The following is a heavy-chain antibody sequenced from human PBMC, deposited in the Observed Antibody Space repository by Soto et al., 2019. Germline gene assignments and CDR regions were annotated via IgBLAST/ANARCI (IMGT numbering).Heavy chain of an antibody. D-gene: IGHD2-15*01. CDR1: GGSISSYY. CDR3: ARGRIVVVVAAPDYGMDV. CDR2: IYYSGST. V-gene: IGHV4-59*01. J-gene: IGHJ6*02. Sequence: QVQLQESGPGLVKPSETLSLTCTVSGGSISSYYWSWIRQPPGKGLEWIGYIYYSGSTNYNPSLTSRVTISVDTSKNQFSLKLSSVTAADTAVYYCARGRIVVVVAAPDYGMDVWGQGTTVTVSS.